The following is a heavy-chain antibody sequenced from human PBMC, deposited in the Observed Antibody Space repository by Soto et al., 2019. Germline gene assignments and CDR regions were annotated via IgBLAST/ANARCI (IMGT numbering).Heavy chain of an antibody. CDR3: AREHYDILTAYYLGDY. V-gene: IGHV3-66*01. D-gene: IGHD3-9*01. CDR2: IYSGGST. CDR1: GFTVSSNY. Sequence: GGSLRRSCAASGFTVSSNYRSWVRQAPGKGLEWVSVIYSGGSTYYADSVKGRFTISRDNSKNTLYLQMNSLRAEDTAVYYFAREHYDILTAYYLGDYWGQGTLVTVSP. J-gene: IGHJ4*02.